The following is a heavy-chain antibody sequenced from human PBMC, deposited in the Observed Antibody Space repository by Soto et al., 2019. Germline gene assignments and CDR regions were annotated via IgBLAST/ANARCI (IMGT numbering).Heavy chain of an antibody. CDR2: TYYRSNWNN. V-gene: IGHV6-1*01. D-gene: IGHD3-22*01. CDR1: GDSVTGHSVA. Sequence: QVQLQQSGPGLVKPSQTLSLTCAVSGDSVTGHSVAWNWIRQSPSRGLEWLGRTYYRSNWNNDYAGSVKSRITINPDTAKNQISLQLNSVTPEDTAVYYCARSYSRSWLMDFFDYWGLGTLVTVSS. J-gene: IGHJ4*02. CDR3: ARSYSRSWLMDFFDY.